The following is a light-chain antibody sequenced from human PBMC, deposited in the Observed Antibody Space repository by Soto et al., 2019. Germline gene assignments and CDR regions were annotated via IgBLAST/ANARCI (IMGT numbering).Light chain of an antibody. V-gene: IGKV3-15*01. J-gene: IGKJ1*01. CDR1: QSVSSN. CDR2: GAS. CDR3: QQYRT. Sequence: EIVMTQSPATLSVSPGEIATLSCRASQSVSSNLAWYQQKPGQAPRLLIYGASTSAPGIPSRFSGSGSATDFTLTISSLQSADVAVYYCQQYRTFGQGTKVEIK.